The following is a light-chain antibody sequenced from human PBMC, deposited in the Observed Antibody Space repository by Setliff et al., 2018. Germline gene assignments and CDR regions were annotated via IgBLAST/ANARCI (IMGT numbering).Light chain of an antibody. CDR2: GNN. CDR1: SSNIGAGYD. J-gene: IGLJ1*01. Sequence: QSVLTQPPSVSGAPGQRVTISCAGKSSNIGAGYDVHWYQQLPGTAPKLLIYGNNNRPSGVPDRFSGSQSVTSASLAITGLHSEDEADYYCQSYDSSLSAYVFGTGTKVTVL. V-gene: IGLV1-40*01. CDR3: QSYDSSLSAYV.